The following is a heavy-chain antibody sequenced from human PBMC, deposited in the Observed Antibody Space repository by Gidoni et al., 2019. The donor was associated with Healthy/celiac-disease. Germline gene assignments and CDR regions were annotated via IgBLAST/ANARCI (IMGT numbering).Heavy chain of an antibody. D-gene: IGHD6-13*01. CDR3: ARDWAAAAGRGGWFDP. CDR1: GFTVSSNY. CDR2: IYSGGST. V-gene: IGHV3-53*01. J-gene: IGHJ5*02. Sequence: EVQLVESGGGLIQPGGSLRLSCAASGFTVSSNYRSWVRQAPGKGLEWGSVIYSGGSTYYADSVKGRFTISRDNSKNTLYLQMNSLRAEDTAVYYCARDWAAAAGRGGWFDPWGQGTLVTVSS.